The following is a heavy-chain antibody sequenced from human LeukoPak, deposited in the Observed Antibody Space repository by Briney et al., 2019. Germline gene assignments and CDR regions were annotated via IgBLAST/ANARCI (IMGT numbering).Heavy chain of an antibody. J-gene: IGHJ3*02. V-gene: IGHV3-21*01. D-gene: IGHD4-23*01. CDR1: GFTFSSYA. CDR3: ARNDYGGIVDAFDI. Sequence: GGSLRLSCAASGFTFSSYAMSWVRQAPGKGLEWVSSISSSSSYIYYADSVKGRFTISRDNAKNSLFLQMNSLRAEDTAVYYCARNDYGGIVDAFDIWGQGTMVTVSS. CDR2: ISSSSSYI.